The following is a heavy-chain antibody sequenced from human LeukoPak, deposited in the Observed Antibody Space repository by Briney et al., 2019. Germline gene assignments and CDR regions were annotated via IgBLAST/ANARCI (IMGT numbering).Heavy chain of an antibody. J-gene: IGHJ4*02. CDR1: GFTFSSYW. Sequence: PGRSLRLSCAASGFTFSSYWMSWVRQAPGKGLEWVANIKQDGSEKYYVDSVKGRVTISRDNAKNSLYLQLNSLRAEDTAVYYCARMVREVDYWGRGTLVTVSS. V-gene: IGHV3-7*01. CDR2: IKQDGSEK. CDR3: ARMVREVDY. D-gene: IGHD3-10*01.